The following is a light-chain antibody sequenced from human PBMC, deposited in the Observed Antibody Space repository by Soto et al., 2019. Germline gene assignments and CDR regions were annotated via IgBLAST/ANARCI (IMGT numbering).Light chain of an antibody. CDR2: AAS. CDR3: QQSYTTASIT. V-gene: IGKV1-39*01. J-gene: IGKJ5*01. Sequence: DIQMTQSPSSLSASVGDRVTITCRASQSISRNLNWYQHKPGKAPKLRIYAASSLQNGVPSRFSGGGSGTEVTLTTSSLQPEDFGTYYCQQSYTTASITFGQGTRLEIK. CDR1: QSISRN.